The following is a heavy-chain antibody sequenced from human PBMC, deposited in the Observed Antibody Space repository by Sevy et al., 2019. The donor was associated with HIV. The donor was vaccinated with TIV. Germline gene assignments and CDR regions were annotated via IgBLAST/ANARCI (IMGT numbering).Heavy chain of an antibody. CDR2: ISYGGSNK. V-gene: IGHV3-30-3*01. CDR3: AKDSAPMGGGLPYGMDV. CDR1: GFPFSSYA. Sequence: GGSLRLSCSASGFPFSSYAIHWVRQAPGKGLEWVSVISYGGSNKYFADSVKGRFTISTDNSKNTLYLQMNSLKTEDAAVYYCAKDSAPMGGGLPYGMDVWGQGTTVTVSS. J-gene: IGHJ6*02. D-gene: IGHD3-16*01.